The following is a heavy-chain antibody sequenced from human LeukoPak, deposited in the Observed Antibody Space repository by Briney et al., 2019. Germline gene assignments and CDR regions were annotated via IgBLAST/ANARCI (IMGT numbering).Heavy chain of an antibody. J-gene: IGHJ3*02. Sequence: AGGSLRLSCAASGFTLSDYYMSWIRQAPGKGLEWVSYISSSGSTIYYADSVKGRFTISRDNAKNSLYLQMNSLRSEDTAVYYCAAVRYCGGDCQLSAFDIWGQGTMVTVSS. CDR1: GFTLSDYY. CDR3: AAVRYCGGDCQLSAFDI. CDR2: ISSSGSTI. V-gene: IGHV3-11*01. D-gene: IGHD2-21*02.